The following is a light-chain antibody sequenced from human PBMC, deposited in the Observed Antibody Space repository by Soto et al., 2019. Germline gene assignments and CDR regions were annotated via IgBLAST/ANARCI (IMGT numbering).Light chain of an antibody. Sequence: EIVLTQSPGTLSLSPGERATLSCRASQSVISSYLAWYQQKPGQAPRLLIYGASSRATGIPDRFSGSGSGTDFTLTISSLEPEDFAVYYCQQRSNWPRAITFGQGTRLETK. CDR2: GAS. J-gene: IGKJ5*01. CDR3: QQRSNWPRAIT. CDR1: QSVISSY. V-gene: IGKV3D-20*02.